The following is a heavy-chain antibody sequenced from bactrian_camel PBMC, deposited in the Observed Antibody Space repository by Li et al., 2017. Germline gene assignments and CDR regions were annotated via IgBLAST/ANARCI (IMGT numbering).Heavy chain of an antibody. J-gene: IGHJ6*01. Sequence: VQLVESGGGLVQPGGSLRLNCVGSGFSFSSTAMSWVRQAPGKGLEWVSTISEGGSTYYADSMKGRLTISRDNAKNTLYLQLNSLKTEDMAMYYCAKATGDCSSDSRCYYGDFDYWGQGTQVTVS. V-gene: IGHV3S31*01. CDR2: ISEGGST. CDR3: AKATGDCSSDSRCYYGDFDY. CDR1: GFSFSSTA. D-gene: IGHD3*01.